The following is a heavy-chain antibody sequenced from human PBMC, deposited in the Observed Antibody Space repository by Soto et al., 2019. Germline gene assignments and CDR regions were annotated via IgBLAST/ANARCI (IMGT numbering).Heavy chain of an antibody. D-gene: IGHD2-15*01. V-gene: IGHV4-59*01. CDR1: GGSISSYY. J-gene: IGHJ6*03. CDR2: IYYSGST. CDR3: ARIEGYCSGGSCYSPPYYMDV. Sequence: SETLSLTCTVSGGSISSYYWSWIRQPPGKGLEWIGYIYYSGSTNYNPSLKSRVTISVDTSKNQFSLKLSSVTAADTAVYYCARIEGYCSGGSCYSPPYYMDVWGKGTTVTVSS.